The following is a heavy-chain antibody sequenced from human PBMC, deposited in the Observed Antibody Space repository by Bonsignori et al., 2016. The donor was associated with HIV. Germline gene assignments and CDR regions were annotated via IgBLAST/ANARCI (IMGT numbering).Heavy chain of an antibody. Sequence: QVQLVQSGAEVKKPGASVKVSCKASGYMFTAYYIYWVRQAPGQGLEWMGWLNPNSGGATYAQNYQGRVTMTRDTSINTAYMELRSLTSDDTAIYYCARGGYASSHELDSWG. D-gene: IGHD5-12*01. CDR1: GYMFTAYY. V-gene: IGHV1-2*02. CDR3: ARGGYASSHELDS. CDR2: LNPNSGGA. J-gene: IGHJ5*01.